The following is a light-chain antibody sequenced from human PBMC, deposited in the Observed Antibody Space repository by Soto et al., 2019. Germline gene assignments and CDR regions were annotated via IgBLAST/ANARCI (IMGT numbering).Light chain of an antibody. Sequence: DIQMTQSPSFVYASVGDRVTITWRASQGISSWLAWYQQKPGKAPNLLLHTASSLQSGVPSRFSGSGSGTYFTLTIRSLQPEDFATYDCQQANSFPLTFGGGTKVQIK. CDR3: QQANSFPLT. J-gene: IGKJ4*01. CDR2: TAS. CDR1: QGISSW. V-gene: IGKV1-12*01.